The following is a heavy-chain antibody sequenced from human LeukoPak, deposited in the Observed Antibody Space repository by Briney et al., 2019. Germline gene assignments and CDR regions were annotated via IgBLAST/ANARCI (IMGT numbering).Heavy chain of an antibody. Sequence: SVTLSLTCTVSGGSISSYYWSWIRQPPGKGLEWIGYIYYSGSTNYNPSLKSRVTISVDTSKNQFSLKLSSVTAADTAVYYCARVGYYGSGSYYRYWGQGTLVTVSS. CDR3: ARVGYYGSGSYYRY. V-gene: IGHV4-59*01. J-gene: IGHJ4*02. CDR2: IYYSGST. CDR1: GGSISSYY. D-gene: IGHD3-10*01.